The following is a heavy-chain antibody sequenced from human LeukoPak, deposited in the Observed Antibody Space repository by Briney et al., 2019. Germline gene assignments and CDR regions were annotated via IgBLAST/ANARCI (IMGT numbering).Heavy chain of an antibody. CDR1: GGSFSGYY. V-gene: IGHV4-34*01. Sequence: PSETLSLTCAVYGGSFSGYYWSWIRQPPGKGLEWIGEINHSGSTNYNPSLKSRVTISVDTSKNQFSLKLSSVTAADTAVYYCARVGDCSSTSCLSWFDYWGRGTLVIVSS. CDR3: ARVGDCSSTSCLSWFDY. CDR2: INHSGST. D-gene: IGHD2-2*01. J-gene: IGHJ4*02.